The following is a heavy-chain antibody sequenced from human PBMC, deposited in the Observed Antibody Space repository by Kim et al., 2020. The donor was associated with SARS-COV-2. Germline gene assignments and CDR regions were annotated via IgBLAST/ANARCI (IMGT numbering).Heavy chain of an antibody. CDR1: GFTFSSYG. J-gene: IGHJ4*02. V-gene: IGHV3-30*18. D-gene: IGHD4-17*01. CDR2: ISYDGRNK. CDR3: AKDCYGDYGIFDY. Sequence: GGSLRLSCAASGFTFSSYGMHWVRQAPGKGLELVSVISYDGRNKYYADSVKGRFTISRDNSKNTLYLQMNSLRAEDTAVYYCAKDCYGDYGIFDYWGQGNLVSVSS.